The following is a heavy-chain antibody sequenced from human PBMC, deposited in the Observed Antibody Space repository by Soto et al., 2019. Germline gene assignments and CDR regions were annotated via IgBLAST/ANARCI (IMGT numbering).Heavy chain of an antibody. Sequence: ASVKVSCKASGYTFTSYAIHWVRQATGQGLEWMGWMNPNSGNTGYAQKFQGRVTMSRNTSISTAYMELSSLRSEDTAVYYCEREVGANRFDSWGQGTLVTVSS. CDR2: MNPNSGNT. J-gene: IGHJ4*02. D-gene: IGHD1-26*01. CDR3: EREVGANRFDS. CDR1: GYTFTSYA. V-gene: IGHV1-8*02.